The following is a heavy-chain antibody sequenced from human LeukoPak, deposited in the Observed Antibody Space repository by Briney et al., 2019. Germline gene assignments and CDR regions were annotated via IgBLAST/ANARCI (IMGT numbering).Heavy chain of an antibody. CDR1: GFTFSSYA. D-gene: IGHD6-13*01. Sequence: GGSLRLSCAASGFTFSSYAMHWVRQAPGKGLEWMTVISNDGNSKYYADSVKGRFTISRDNSKNTLYLQMNSLRTEDTAVYYCAKDSQFSISWYSCDYWGQGTLVTVSS. V-gene: IGHV3-30-3*01. J-gene: IGHJ4*02. CDR2: ISNDGNSK. CDR3: AKDSQFSISWYSCDY.